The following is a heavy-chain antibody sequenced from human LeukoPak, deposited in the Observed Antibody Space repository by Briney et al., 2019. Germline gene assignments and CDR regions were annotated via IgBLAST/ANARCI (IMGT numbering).Heavy chain of an antibody. CDR3: ARGYDFWSGYLSRHYYYYMDV. D-gene: IGHD3-3*01. J-gene: IGHJ6*03. CDR2: IWYDGSSK. CDR1: GFTFSSYG. Sequence: GRSLRLSCAASGFTFSSYGMHWVRQAPGKGLEWEAVIWYDGSSKYYADSVKGRFTISRDNSKNTLYLQMNSLSSEDTAVYYRARGYDFWSGYLSRHYYYYMDVWGKGTTVTVSS. V-gene: IGHV3-33*01.